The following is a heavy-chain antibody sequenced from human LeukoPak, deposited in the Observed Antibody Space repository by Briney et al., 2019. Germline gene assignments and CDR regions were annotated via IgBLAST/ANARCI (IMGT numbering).Heavy chain of an antibody. CDR2: IIPIFGTA. D-gene: IGHD3-22*01. CDR3: ARDYYDSSGYYSLIAFDI. V-gene: IGHV1-69*06. Sequence: SVKVSCKASGGTFSSYAISWVRQAPGQGLEWMGRIIPIFGTANYAQKFQGRVTITADKSTSTAYMELSSLRSEDTAVYYCARDYYDSSGYYSLIAFDIWGQGTMVTVSS. J-gene: IGHJ3*02. CDR1: GGTFSSYA.